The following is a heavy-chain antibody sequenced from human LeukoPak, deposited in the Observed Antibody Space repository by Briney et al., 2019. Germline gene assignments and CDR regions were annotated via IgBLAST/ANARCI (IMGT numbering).Heavy chain of an antibody. CDR2: INHSGST. CDR3: ARGEPRYSSGWHFNWFDP. CDR1: GGSFSGYY. D-gene: IGHD6-19*01. V-gene: IGHV4-34*01. Sequence: SETLSLTCAVYGGSFSGYYWSWIRQPPGKGLEWIGEINHSGSTNYNPSLKSRVTISVDTSKNQFSLKLSSVTAADTAVYYCARGEPRYSSGWHFNWFDPWGQGTLVTVSS. J-gene: IGHJ5*02.